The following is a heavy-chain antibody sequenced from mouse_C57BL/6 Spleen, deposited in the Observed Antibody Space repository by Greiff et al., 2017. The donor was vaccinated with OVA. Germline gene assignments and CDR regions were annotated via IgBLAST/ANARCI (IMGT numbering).Heavy chain of an antibody. CDR3: ARSIYYVNYWYFDV. D-gene: IGHD2-1*01. J-gene: IGHJ1*03. Sequence: EVKVEESGGGLVQPGGSLSLSCAASGFTFTDYYMSWVRQPPGKALEWLGFIRNKANGYTTEYSASVKGRFTISRDTSQSILYLQMNALRAEDSATYDCARSIYYVNYWYFDVWGTGTTVTVSS. CDR2: IRNKANGYTT. V-gene: IGHV7-3*01. CDR1: GFTFTDYY.